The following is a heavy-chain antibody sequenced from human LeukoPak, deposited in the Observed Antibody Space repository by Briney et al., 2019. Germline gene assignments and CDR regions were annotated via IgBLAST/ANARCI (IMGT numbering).Heavy chain of an antibody. V-gene: IGHV4-61*02. J-gene: IGHJ3*02. CDR1: GGSISSGSYY. CDR2: IYTSGST. CDR3: AREPIAAGYHDAFEI. Sequence: KSSETLSLTCTVSGGSISSGSYYWSWIRQPAGKGLEWIGRIYTSGSTNYNPSLKSRVTISVDTSKNQFSLKLSSVTAADTAVYYCAREPIAAGYHDAFEIWGQGTMVTVSS. D-gene: IGHD6-13*01.